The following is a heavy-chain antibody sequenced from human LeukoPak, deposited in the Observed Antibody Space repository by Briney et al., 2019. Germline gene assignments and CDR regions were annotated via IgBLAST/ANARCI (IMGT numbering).Heavy chain of an antibody. V-gene: IGHV1-8*03. CDR2: TNPNSGHT. CDR1: GYTFTTYD. Sequence: ASVKVSCKASGYTFTTYDINWVRQATGQGLEWMGWTNPNSGHTGYAQKFQGRLTITRDTSISTAYMELSSLRSEDTAVYYCARVAGSIDYWGQGPLVTVSS. D-gene: IGHD6-19*01. J-gene: IGHJ4*02. CDR3: ARVAGSIDY.